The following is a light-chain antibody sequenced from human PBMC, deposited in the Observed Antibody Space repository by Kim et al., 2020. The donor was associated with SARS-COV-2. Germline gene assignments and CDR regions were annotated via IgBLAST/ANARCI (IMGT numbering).Light chain of an antibody. CDR2: DVS. V-gene: IGLV2-14*03. J-gene: IGLJ1*01. Sequence: GQSITTSCTGTSKDVGGSKYVSWYQQHQGSAPKLMLYDVSNRPSGVSNRFSGSKSGNTASLTISGLQPEDEADYFCSSYTRSNTLLFGTGTTVTVL. CDR3: SSYTRSNTLL. CDR1: SKDVGGSKY.